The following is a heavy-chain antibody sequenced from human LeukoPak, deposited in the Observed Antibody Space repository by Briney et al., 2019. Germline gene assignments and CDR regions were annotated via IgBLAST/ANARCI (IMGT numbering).Heavy chain of an antibody. Sequence: SQTLSLTCTVSGGSISSGSYYWSWIRRPAGKGLECIGRIYTSGSTNYNPSLKSRVTISVDTSKNQCSLKLSSVTAADTAVYYCARDLSGWYSAWFDPWGQGTLVTVSS. CDR3: ARDLSGWYSAWFDP. V-gene: IGHV4-61*02. J-gene: IGHJ5*02. D-gene: IGHD6-19*01. CDR1: GGSISSGSYY. CDR2: IYTSGST.